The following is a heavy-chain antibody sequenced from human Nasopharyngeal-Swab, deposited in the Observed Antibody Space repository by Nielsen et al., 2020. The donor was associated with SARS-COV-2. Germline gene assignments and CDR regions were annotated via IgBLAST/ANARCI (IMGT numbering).Heavy chain of an antibody. CDR2: IGTAGDT. Sequence: GGSLRLSCAASGFTFSSYDMHWVRQATGKGLEWVSAIGTAGDTYYPGSVKGRFTISRDNSKNTLYLQMNSLRDEDTAVYYCATEAGGFDYWGQGTLVTVSS. CDR1: GFTFSSYD. CDR3: ATEAGGFDY. D-gene: IGHD1-14*01. V-gene: IGHV3-13*01. J-gene: IGHJ4*02.